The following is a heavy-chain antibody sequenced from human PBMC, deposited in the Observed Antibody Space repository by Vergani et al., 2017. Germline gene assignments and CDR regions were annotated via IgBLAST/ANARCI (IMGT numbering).Heavy chain of an antibody. V-gene: IGHV7-4-1*02. CDR3: ARDRGLHGWYFDL. CDR2: INTNTGNP. CDR1: GYTFTSYD. D-gene: IGHD5-24*01. J-gene: IGHJ2*01. Sequence: QVQLVQSGAEVKKPGASVKVSCEASGYTFTSYDINWVRQATGQGLEWMGWINTNTGNPTYAQGFTGRFVFSLDTSVSTAYLQISSLKAEDTAVYYCARDRGLHGWYFDLWGRGTLVTVSS.